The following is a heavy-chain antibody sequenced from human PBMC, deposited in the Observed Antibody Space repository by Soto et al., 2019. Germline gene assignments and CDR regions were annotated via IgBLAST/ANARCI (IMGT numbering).Heavy chain of an antibody. D-gene: IGHD3-3*01. CDR3: AKDRVYDFWSGTLDY. Sequence: GGSLRLSCAASGFTFSSYAMSWVRQAPGKGLEWVSAISGSGGSTYYADSVKGRFTISRDNSKNTLYLQMNSLRAEDTAVYYCAKDRVYDFWSGTLDYWGQGTLVTVSS. CDR1: GFTFSSYA. CDR2: ISGSGGST. V-gene: IGHV3-23*01. J-gene: IGHJ4*02.